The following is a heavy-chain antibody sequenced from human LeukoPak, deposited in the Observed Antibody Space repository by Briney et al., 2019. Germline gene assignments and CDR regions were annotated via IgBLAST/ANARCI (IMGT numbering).Heavy chain of an antibody. D-gene: IGHD2-2*01. CDR1: GGSISSYY. Sequence: SDTLSLTCTVSGGSISSYYWSWIRQPAGKGLEWIGRIYTSGSTNYNPSLKSRVTISVDKSKNQFSLKLSSVTAADTAVYYCARGCSSTSWRGFDPWGQGTLLPVS. CDR2: IYTSGST. CDR3: ARGCSSTSWRGFDP. V-gene: IGHV4-4*07. J-gene: IGHJ5*02.